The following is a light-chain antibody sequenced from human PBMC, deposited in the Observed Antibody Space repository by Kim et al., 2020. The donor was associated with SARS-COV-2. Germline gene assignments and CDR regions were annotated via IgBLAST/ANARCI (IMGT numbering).Light chain of an antibody. CDR2: EVN. V-gene: IGLV2-23*02. J-gene: IGLJ2*01. Sequence: GQSITISCTGTSNDVGTYNLISWYQQHAGKAPKIMIYEVNKRPSGVSYRFSGSKSDNTASLTISGLQAEDEADYYCCAYAGSNTLIFGGGTKVTVL. CDR1: SNDVGTYNL. CDR3: CAYAGSNTLI.